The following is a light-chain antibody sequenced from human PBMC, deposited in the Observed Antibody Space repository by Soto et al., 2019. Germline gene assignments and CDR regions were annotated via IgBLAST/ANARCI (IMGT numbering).Light chain of an antibody. J-gene: IGKJ4*01. CDR2: DAS. Sequence: DIQMTQSPSTLCASVGDRVTITCLASQSIRSWLAWYQQKPGKAPKLLIYDASSLESGVPSRFSGSGSGTEFTLTISSLQSEDLAVYYCQQYNNWPLTFGGGTKVDI. V-gene: IGKV1-5*01. CDR3: QQYNNWPLT. CDR1: QSIRSW.